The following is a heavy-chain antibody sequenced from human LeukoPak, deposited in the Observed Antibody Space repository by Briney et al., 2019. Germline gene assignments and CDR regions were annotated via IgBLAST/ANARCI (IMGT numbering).Heavy chain of an antibody. V-gene: IGHV3-23*01. CDR1: GFTFSSYG. CDR2: ISGSGGST. Sequence: PGGTLRLSCAASGFTFSSYGMSWVRQAPGKGLEWVSAISGSGGSTYYADSVKGRFTISRDNSKNTLYLQMNSLRAEDTAVYYCAKESHCGGDCYNRYYYYYYMDVWGKGTTVTISS. D-gene: IGHD2-21*02. CDR3: AKESHCGGDCYNRYYYYYYMDV. J-gene: IGHJ6*03.